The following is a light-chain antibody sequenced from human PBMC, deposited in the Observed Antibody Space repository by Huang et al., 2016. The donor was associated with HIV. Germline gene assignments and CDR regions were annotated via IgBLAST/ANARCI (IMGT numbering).Light chain of an antibody. CDR1: QSLVHSDENTY. V-gene: IGKV2-30*02. Sequence: DIVMTQSPLSMAVTLGQPASISCRSSQSLVHSDENTYLNWFQQRPGQSPRRLIYKVSNRDSGVPDRFSGSGSGTDFILRISSVEAEDVGIYYCEQGTLWPRTFGRGTKVEI. CDR3: EQGTLWPRT. CDR2: KVS. J-gene: IGKJ4*02.